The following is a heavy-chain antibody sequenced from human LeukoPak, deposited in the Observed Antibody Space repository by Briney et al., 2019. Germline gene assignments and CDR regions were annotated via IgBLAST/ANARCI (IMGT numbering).Heavy chain of an antibody. D-gene: IGHD4-23*01. CDR1: GFTFSSYS. V-gene: IGHV3-21*01. CDR2: ISSSSSYI. J-gene: IGHJ4*02. Sequence: GGSLRLSCAASGFTFSSYSMDWVRQAPGKGLEWVSSISSSSSYIYYADSVKGRFTISRDNAKNSLYLQMNSLRAEDTAAYYCARDRDYGGSPTDYWGQGTLVTVSS. CDR3: ARDRDYGGSPTDY.